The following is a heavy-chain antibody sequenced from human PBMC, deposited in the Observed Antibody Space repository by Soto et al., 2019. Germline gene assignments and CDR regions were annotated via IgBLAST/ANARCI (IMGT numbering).Heavy chain of an antibody. CDR2: MSYTGNT. CDR1: RGSISGDY. CDR3: ARMDSSDYYSFDY. D-gene: IGHD3-22*01. J-gene: IGHJ4*02. Sequence: QVQLQESGPRLVKPSETLSLTCTVSRGSISGDYWSWLRQTPGKGLEWIGYMSYTGNTHYNPYLTSRVTISVDTSKIHSFLMLISVTAADSALYYCARMDSSDYYSFDYWGQGIQVTVSS. V-gene: IGHV4-59*01.